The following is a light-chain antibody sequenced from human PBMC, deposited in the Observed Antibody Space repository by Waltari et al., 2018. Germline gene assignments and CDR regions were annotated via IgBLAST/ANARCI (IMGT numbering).Light chain of an antibody. J-gene: IGLJ7*01. CDR3: HVWDSYSDHAV. CDR2: YDT. CDR1: NIGSKS. V-gene: IGLV3-21*04. Sequence: SYVLTQPPSVSVAPGKTATITCGGNNIGSKSVNWYQQKPGQAHVLVMYYDTDRPYGPPERFSGSNSGNTATLTISRVEAGDEADYYCHVWDSYSDHAVFGGGTQLTVL.